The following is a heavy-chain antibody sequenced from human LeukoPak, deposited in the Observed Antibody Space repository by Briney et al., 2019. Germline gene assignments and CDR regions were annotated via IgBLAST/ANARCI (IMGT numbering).Heavy chain of an antibody. CDR1: GFTFSYYS. V-gene: IGHV3-21*01. D-gene: IGHD2-15*01. J-gene: IGHJ4*02. CDR2: ISSNSNNI. Sequence: GGSLRLSCGASGFTFSYYSMNWVRQAPGKGLEWVSSISSNSNNIYYADSVKGRFTISRDNAKNSLYLQMSSLRSEDTAVYYCAREWGYRSGGSCHPDHFDYWGQGTLVTVSS. CDR3: AREWGYRSGGSCHPDHFDY.